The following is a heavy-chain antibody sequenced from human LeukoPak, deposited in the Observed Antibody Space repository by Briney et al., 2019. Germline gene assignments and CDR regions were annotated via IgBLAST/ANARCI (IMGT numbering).Heavy chain of an antibody. V-gene: IGHV1-46*01. CDR3: ARVKRIVATTDYYYYMDV. CDR2: INPSGGST. Sequence: ASVKVSCKASGYTFTSYYMHWVRQAPGQGLEWMGIINPSGGSTSYAQKFQGRVTMTRDMSTSTAYMELSRLRSDDTAVYYCARVKRIVATTDYYYYMDVWGKGTTVTISS. J-gene: IGHJ6*03. CDR1: GYTFTSYY. D-gene: IGHD5-12*01.